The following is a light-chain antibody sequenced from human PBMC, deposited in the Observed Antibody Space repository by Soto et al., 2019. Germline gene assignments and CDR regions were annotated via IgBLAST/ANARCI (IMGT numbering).Light chain of an antibody. Sequence: DIQMTQSPSSLSASVGDRVTITCRASQSISSYLNWYQQKPGKAPKLLIYAASSLQSGVPSRFSGSGSGTDFTLTISSLQPEDFETYYCHQSYSTPRAFGGVPKVDFK. CDR2: AAS. CDR3: HQSYSTPRA. V-gene: IGKV1-39*01. J-gene: IGKJ4*01. CDR1: QSISSY.